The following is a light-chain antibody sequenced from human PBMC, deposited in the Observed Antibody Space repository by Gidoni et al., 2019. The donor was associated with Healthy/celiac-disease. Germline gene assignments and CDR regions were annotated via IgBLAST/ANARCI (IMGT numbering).Light chain of an antibody. CDR1: SGHSSYA. J-gene: IGLJ3*02. CDR2: LNSYGSY. V-gene: IGLV4-69*01. Sequence: QLVLTQSPSASASLGASVKLTCTLSSGHSSYAIAWHQQQPEKGPRYLMKLNSYGSYSKGDGIPDRFSGSSSGAGRYLTISSLRSEDEADYYCQTWGTGIQVFGGGTKLTVL. CDR3: QTWGTGIQV.